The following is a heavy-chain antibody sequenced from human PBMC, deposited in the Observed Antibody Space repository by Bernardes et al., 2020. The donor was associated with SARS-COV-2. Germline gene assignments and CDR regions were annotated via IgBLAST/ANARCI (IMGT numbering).Heavy chain of an antibody. J-gene: IGHJ4*02. V-gene: IGHV3-23*01. Sequence: GGSLRLSCVASGFTFSNYAMTWVRQAPGKGLVWLSTIRSVGDTTTYADSVEGRFTISRDDSRDTLYFQMNSLRVEDTAVYYCAKFLRTDWDVLVDSWGQGTLVTVSS. CDR3: AKFLRTDWDVLVDS. CDR2: IRSVGDTT. CDR1: GFTFSNYA. D-gene: IGHD1-1*01.